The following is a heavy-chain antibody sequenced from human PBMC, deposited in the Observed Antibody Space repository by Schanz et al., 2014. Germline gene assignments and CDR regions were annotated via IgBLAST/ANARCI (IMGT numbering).Heavy chain of an antibody. D-gene: IGHD2-15*01. CDR3: AKTPREYCNYDNCPNWFDS. J-gene: IGHJ5*01. V-gene: IGHV3-74*02. Sequence: EVKMVESGGGLVKPGGSLRLSCAASGFNFSSYSLNWVRQAPGKGLEWVSRINGDGSRTAYADSVKGRFTISRDNAKNTLYLQMNSLRAEDTAVYYCAKTPREYCNYDNCPNWFDSWGQGTLVTASS. CDR1: GFNFSSYS. CDR2: INGDGSRT.